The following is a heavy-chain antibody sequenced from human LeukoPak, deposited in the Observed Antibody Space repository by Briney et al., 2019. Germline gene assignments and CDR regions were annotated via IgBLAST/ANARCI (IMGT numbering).Heavy chain of an antibody. D-gene: IGHD5-24*01. V-gene: IGHV4-59*08. CDR3: ARGARAGYNLEPFDY. CDR1: GGSMSSYY. Sequence: SETLSLTCTVSGGSMSSYYWSWIRQPPGKGLEWIGYIYYSGSTKYNPSLKSRVTISVDTSKNQFSLKLSSVTAADTAVYYCARGARAGYNLEPFDYWGQGTLVTVAS. J-gene: IGHJ4*02. CDR2: IYYSGST.